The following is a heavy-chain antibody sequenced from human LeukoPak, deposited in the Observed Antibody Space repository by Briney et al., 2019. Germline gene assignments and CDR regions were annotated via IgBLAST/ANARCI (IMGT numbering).Heavy chain of an antibody. CDR2: ISYDGSNK. V-gene: IGHV3-30-3*01. Sequence: PGGSLRLSCAASGFTFSSYWMSWVRQAPGKGLEWVAVISYDGSNKYYADSVKGRFTISRDNSKNTLYLQMNSLRAEDTAVYYCARAAMVRGVMGYWGQGTLVTVSS. D-gene: IGHD3-10*01. CDR3: ARAAMVRGVMGY. CDR1: GFTFSSYW. J-gene: IGHJ4*02.